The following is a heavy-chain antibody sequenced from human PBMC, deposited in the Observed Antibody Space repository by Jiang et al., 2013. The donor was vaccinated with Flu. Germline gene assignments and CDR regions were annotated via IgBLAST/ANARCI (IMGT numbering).Heavy chain of an antibody. CDR3: ARGGYYESSAYFLK. V-gene: IGHV5-51*01. CDR1: GFTFSSFW. J-gene: IGHJ4*02. Sequence: LVESGAEVKKPGESLRISCMGSGFTFSSFWITWVRQIPGKGLEWMGILHPGDSDTRYSPSFQGQVTISADKSNSTAYLQWSSLRASDTAMYYCARGGYYESSAYFLKWGQGTLVTVSS. D-gene: IGHD3-22*01. CDR2: LHPGDSDT.